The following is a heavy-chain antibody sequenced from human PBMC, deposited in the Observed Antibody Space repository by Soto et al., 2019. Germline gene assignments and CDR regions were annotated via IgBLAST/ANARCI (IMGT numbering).Heavy chain of an antibody. J-gene: IGHJ6*02. V-gene: IGHV5-10-1*01. Sequence: GESLKISCKGSGYSFTSYWISWVRQMPGKGLEWMGRIDPSDSYTNYSPSFQGHVTISADKSISTAYLQWSSLKASDTAMYYCARTPVVPAADPYYYYYGMDVWGQGTTVTVSS. CDR3: ARTPVVPAADPYYYYYGMDV. D-gene: IGHD2-2*01. CDR2: IDPSDSYT. CDR1: GYSFTSYW.